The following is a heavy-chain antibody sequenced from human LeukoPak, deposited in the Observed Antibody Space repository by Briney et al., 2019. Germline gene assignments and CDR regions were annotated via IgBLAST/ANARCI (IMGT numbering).Heavy chain of an antibody. CDR3: ARGLNYSDTTGFYPAYMDA. CDR1: GGSFSGYY. J-gene: IGHJ6*03. D-gene: IGHD3-22*01. Sequence: SETLSLTCAVYGGSFSGYYCSWIRQPPGKGLEWIGEISHSGNSNYNPSLKSRVTISVDTSKNQFSLRLSSLTAAGAALYYCARGLNYSDTTGFYPAYMDAWGRGTTVTVSS. CDR2: ISHSGNS. V-gene: IGHV4-34*01.